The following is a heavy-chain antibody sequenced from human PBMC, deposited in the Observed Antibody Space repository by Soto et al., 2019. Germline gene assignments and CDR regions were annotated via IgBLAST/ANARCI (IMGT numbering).Heavy chain of an antibody. CDR3: PKEYMIAAAGTGWFDH. Sequence: GGSLRLSCAASGFTFSSYAMSWVRQAPGKGLEWVSAISGSGGSTYYADSVKGRFTISRDNSKNTLYLQMNSLRAEDTAVYYCPKEYMIAAAGTGWFDHWGQGTLVTVSS. CDR2: ISGSGGST. J-gene: IGHJ5*02. V-gene: IGHV3-23*01. CDR1: GFTFSSYA. D-gene: IGHD6-13*01.